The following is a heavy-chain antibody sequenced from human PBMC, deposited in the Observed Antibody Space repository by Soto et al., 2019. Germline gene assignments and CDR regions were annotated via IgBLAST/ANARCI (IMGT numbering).Heavy chain of an antibody. V-gene: IGHV3-23*01. Sequence: EVQLLESGGGLVQPGGSLRLSCAASGFNFYSYAMTWVRQAPGKGLEWVSDISGSGGNSYYADSVKGRFTISRDNSKNTVYLQMNNVRGDDTAVYYCAKPIYYLDHNGLHTGDSWGQGTLVTVSS. CDR3: AKPIYYLDHNGLHTGDS. CDR1: GFNFYSYA. CDR2: ISGSGGNS. D-gene: IGHD2-8*01. J-gene: IGHJ4*02.